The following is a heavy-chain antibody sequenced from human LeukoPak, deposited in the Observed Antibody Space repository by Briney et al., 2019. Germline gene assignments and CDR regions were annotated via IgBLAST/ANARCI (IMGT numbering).Heavy chain of an antibody. Sequence: GGSLRLSCAASGFTVSSNYMSWVRQAPGKGLEWVPVIYSGGSTYYADSVKGRFTISRDNSKNTLYLQMNSLRAEDTAVYYCARAAAGISFDYWGQGTLVTVSS. J-gene: IGHJ4*02. CDR3: ARAAAGISFDY. CDR1: GFTVSSNY. V-gene: IGHV3-53*01. D-gene: IGHD6-13*01. CDR2: IYSGGST.